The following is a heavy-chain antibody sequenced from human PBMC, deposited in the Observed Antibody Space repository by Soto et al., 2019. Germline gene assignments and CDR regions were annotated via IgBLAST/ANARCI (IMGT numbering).Heavy chain of an antibody. CDR2: IYHSGIT. V-gene: IGHV4-30-2*01. Sequence: QRQLQESGSGLVKPSQPMSLNCAVSGVSISSGGYSWGWIRQPPGKGLERIGYIYHSGITYYNPSLKSRVTISVDRSKNTFSLKMSSVTAADTAVYYCARGGAVVVTAYFDYWGQGTLVTVSS. CDR3: ARGGAVVVTAYFDY. J-gene: IGHJ4*02. CDR1: GVSISSGGYS. D-gene: IGHD2-21*02.